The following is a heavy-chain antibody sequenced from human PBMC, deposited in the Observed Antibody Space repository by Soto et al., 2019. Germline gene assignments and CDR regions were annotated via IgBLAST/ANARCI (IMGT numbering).Heavy chain of an antibody. J-gene: IGHJ4*02. D-gene: IGHD3-22*01. CDR3: ARPDSSGYYEMGY. CDR1: GYTFTGYY. CDR2: INPNSGGT. V-gene: IGHV1-2*04. Sequence: QVQLVQSGAEVKKPGASVKVSCKASGYTFTGYYMHWVRQAPGQGLEWMGWINPNSGGTNYAQKFQGWVXXTXDXXISTAYMELSRLRSDDTAVYYCARPDSSGYYEMGYWGQGTLVTVSS.